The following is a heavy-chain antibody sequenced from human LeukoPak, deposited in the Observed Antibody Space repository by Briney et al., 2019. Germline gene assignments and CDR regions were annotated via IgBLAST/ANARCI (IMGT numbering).Heavy chain of an antibody. CDR2: IYTSGST. CDR3: ARRPEGQVRYFDWPFDP. V-gene: IGHV4-61*02. Sequence: NPSQTLSLTCTVSGGSISSGSYYWSWLGQPAGKGLEWIGRIYTSGSTNYNPSLKSRVTISVDTSKNQFSLKLSSVTAADAAVYYCARRPEGQVRYFDWPFDPWGQGTLVTVSS. J-gene: IGHJ5*02. CDR1: GGSISSGSYY. D-gene: IGHD3-9*01.